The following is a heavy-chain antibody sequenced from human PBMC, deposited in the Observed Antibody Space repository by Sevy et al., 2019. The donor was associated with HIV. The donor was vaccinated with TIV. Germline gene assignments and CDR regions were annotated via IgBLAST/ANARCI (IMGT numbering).Heavy chain of an antibody. CDR1: GFTFSSYA. V-gene: IGHV3-30-3*01. CDR2: LSYDGSNN. J-gene: IGHJ4*02. D-gene: IGHD3-10*01. CDR3: ATGSTMVRGVIPLDY. Sequence: GGSLRLTCAASGFTFSSYAMHWVRLAPGKGLEWVAVLSYDGSNNYYEDSVKGRVTISEDNSKNTLYLQMNSVRAEDTAVYYCATGSTMVRGVIPLDYWDQGTLVTVSS.